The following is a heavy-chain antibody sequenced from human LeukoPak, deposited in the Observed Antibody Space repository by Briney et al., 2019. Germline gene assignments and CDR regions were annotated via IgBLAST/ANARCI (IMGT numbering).Heavy chain of an antibody. D-gene: IGHD6-13*01. CDR2: MNPNSGNT. J-gene: IGHJ4*02. Sequence: ASVKVSCKASGYTFTSYDINWVRQATGQGLEWMGWMNPNSGNTGYAQKFQGRITITRNTSIRTAYMELSSLRAEDTAIYYCAKDLQQLHNVLPGPTLDYWGQGTLLTVSS. CDR1: GYTFTSYD. V-gene: IGHV1-8*03. CDR3: AKDLQQLHNVLPGPTLDY.